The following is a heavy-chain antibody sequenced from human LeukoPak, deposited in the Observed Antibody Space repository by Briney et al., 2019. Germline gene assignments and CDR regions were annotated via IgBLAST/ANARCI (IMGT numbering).Heavy chain of an antibody. CDR2: IYSGGTT. V-gene: IGHV3-53*01. CDR1: GFTFSNYS. Sequence: GGSLRLSCAASGFTFSNYSMNWVRQAPGKGLEWVSVIYSGGTTYYADSVKGRLTISRDNSKNTVYLQMNSLRAEDTAVYYCAIEVEGEDYWGQGTLVTVSS. D-gene: IGHD1-1*01. CDR3: AIEVEGEDY. J-gene: IGHJ4*02.